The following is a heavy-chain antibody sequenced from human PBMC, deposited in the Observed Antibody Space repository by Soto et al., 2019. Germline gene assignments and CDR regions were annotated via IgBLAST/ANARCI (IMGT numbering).Heavy chain of an antibody. J-gene: IGHJ5*02. V-gene: IGHV3-33*01. Sequence: QVQLVESGGGVVQSGRSLTLSCAASGFSLRTYGMHWLRRAPGKGLEWVAFRWYDGTKKVYASSLKGRSTISKDNSNNILYLRMSGLRADDTAVYYCAREVVTAVDGSVNCFEPWGQGTLVTVSS. CDR3: AREVVTAVDGSVNCFEP. CDR2: RWYDGTKK. CDR1: GFSLRTYG. D-gene: IGHD6-19*01.